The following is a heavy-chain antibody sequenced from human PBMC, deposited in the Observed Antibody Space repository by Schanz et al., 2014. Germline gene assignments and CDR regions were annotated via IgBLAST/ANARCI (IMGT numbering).Heavy chain of an antibody. CDR3: ARELRLEYYFDY. J-gene: IGHJ4*02. CDR2: ISTSIGNT. CDR1: GFTFTTYY. V-gene: IGHV1-18*04. Sequence: QVQLVQSGAEVKKPGAAVKLSCEASGFTFTTYYIFWVRQAPGQGLEWIGWISTSIGNTNYAQKFQGRVTMTTDTSTSTAYMELRSLRSDDTAVYYCARELRLEYYFDYWGQGTQVTVSS. D-gene: IGHD4-17*01.